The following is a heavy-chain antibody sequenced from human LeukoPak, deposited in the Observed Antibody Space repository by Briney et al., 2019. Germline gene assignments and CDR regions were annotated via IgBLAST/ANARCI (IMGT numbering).Heavy chain of an antibody. J-gene: IGHJ6*03. Sequence: ASVKVSCKASGYTFTGYYMHWVRQAPGQGLEWMGWINPNSGGTNYAQKFQGRATMTRDTSISTAYMELSRLRSDDTAVYYCARVGVYDFWSGYTPYYYMDVRGKGTTVTVSS. CDR3: ARVGVYDFWSGYTPYYYMDV. CDR2: INPNSGGT. V-gene: IGHV1-2*02. D-gene: IGHD3-3*01. CDR1: GYTFTGYY.